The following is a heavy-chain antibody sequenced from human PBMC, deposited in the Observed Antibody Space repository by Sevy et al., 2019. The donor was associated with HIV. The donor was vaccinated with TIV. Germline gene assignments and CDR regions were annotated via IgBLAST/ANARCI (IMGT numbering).Heavy chain of an antibody. Sequence: GGSLRLSCAASGFTFSNFEMNWVRLAPEKGLEWISYVTSSGSTIHYADSVQGRFTISRDNAKNSLFLQMNSLRAEDTAVYYCARAMYYYDSSGPYYFDYWGQGTLVTVSS. CDR2: VTSSGSTI. D-gene: IGHD3-22*01. CDR1: GFTFSNFE. CDR3: ARAMYYYDSSGPYYFDY. V-gene: IGHV3-48*03. J-gene: IGHJ4*02.